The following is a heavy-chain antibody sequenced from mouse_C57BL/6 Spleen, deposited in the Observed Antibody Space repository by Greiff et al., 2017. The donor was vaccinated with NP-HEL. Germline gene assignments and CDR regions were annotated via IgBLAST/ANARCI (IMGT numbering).Heavy chain of an antibody. CDR2: ISSGSSTI. V-gene: IGHV5-17*01. D-gene: IGHD2-2*01. CDR1: GFTFSDYG. J-gene: IGHJ2*01. Sequence: EVQLVESGGGLVKPGGSLKLSCAASGFTFSDYGMHWVRQAPETGLERVAYISSGSSTIYYADTVKGRFTISRDNAKNTLFLQMTSLRSEDTAMYYCARWDLDGGYDFDYWGQGTTLTVSS. CDR3: ARWDLDGGYDFDY.